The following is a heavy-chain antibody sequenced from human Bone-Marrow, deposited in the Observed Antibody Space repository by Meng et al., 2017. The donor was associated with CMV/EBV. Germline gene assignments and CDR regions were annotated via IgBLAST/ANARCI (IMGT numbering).Heavy chain of an antibody. CDR2: INPSGGST. J-gene: IGHJ4*02. Sequence: ASVKVSCKASGYTFTSYGISWVRQAPGQGLEWMGIINPSGGSTSYAQKFQGRVTMTRDTSTSTVYMELSSLRSEDTAVYYCARSFSAFGAARITGYFDYWGQGTLVTVSS. CDR1: GYTFTSYG. D-gene: IGHD6-6*01. CDR3: ARSFSAFGAARITGYFDY. V-gene: IGHV1-46*01.